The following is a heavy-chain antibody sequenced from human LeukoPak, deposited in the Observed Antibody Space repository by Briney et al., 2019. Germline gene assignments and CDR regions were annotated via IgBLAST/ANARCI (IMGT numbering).Heavy chain of an antibody. CDR2: INGSGVST. V-gene: IGHV3-23*01. CDR1: GFTFSNYA. D-gene: IGHD2-2*01. J-gene: IGHJ4*02. CDR3: TKGSRNIVVGPPSSNY. Sequence: GGSVRLSCAASGFTFSNYAMNWVRQAPGKGLEWVSVINGSGVSTYYADSMKGRFTISRDNSENTLYLQMDSLGAEDTALYYCTKGSRNIVVGPPSSNYWGQGTLVTVSS.